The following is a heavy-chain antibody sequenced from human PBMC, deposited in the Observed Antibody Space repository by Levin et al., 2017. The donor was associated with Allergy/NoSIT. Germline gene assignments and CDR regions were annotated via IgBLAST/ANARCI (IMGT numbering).Heavy chain of an antibody. CDR3: ARAGSGGIPKYYFDY. J-gene: IGHJ4*02. CDR1: GYTFTGYY. Sequence: GESLKISCKASGYTFTGYYMHWVRQAPGQGLEWMGWINPNSGGTNYAQKFQGRVTMTRDTSISTAYMELSRLRSDDTAVYYCARAGSGGIPKYYFDYWGQGTLVTVSS. D-gene: IGHD2-15*01. V-gene: IGHV1-2*02. CDR2: INPNSGGT.